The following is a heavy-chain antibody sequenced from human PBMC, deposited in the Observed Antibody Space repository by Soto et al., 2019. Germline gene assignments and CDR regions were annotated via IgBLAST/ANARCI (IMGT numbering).Heavy chain of an antibody. Sequence: SETLSLTCTVSGGSISSGDYYWSWIRQPPGKGLKWIGYIYYSGSTYYNPSLKSRVTISVDTSKNQFSLKLSSVTAADTAVYYCARDRYYYDSSGYYYYYYGMDVWGQGTTVTVSS. CDR3: ARDRYYYDSSGYYYYYYGMDV. J-gene: IGHJ6*02. V-gene: IGHV4-30-4*08. D-gene: IGHD3-22*01. CDR1: GGSISSGDYY. CDR2: IYYSGST.